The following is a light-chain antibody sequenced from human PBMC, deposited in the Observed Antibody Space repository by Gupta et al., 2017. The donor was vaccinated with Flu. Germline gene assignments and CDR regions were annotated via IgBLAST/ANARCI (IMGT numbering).Light chain of an antibody. CDR3: SSYAGSNNLL. V-gene: IGLV2-8*01. Sequence: QSSLTQPPPAPGSPGQSVTISCTGTSSDVGAYNFVSWYQQHPGKAPKLMSYVVNKRPSGVPHRFSGSKSGNTASLTVSGLQAEDEADYYCSSYAGSNNLLFGGGTKLTVL. J-gene: IGLJ2*01. CDR2: VVN. CDR1: SSDVGAYNF.